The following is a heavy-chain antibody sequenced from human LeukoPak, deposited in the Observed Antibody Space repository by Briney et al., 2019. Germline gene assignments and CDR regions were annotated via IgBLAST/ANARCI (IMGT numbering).Heavy chain of an antibody. CDR2: ISYDGSNK. CDR1: GFTFSSYA. Sequence: GGSLRLSCAASGFTFSSYAMHWVRQAPGKGLEWVAVISYDGSNKYYADSVKGRFTISRDNSKNTLYLQVNSLRAEDTAVYYCARDHRTNLYYYYYMDVWGKGTTVTVSS. V-gene: IGHV3-30-3*01. D-gene: IGHD1-14*01. CDR3: ARDHRTNLYYYYYMDV. J-gene: IGHJ6*03.